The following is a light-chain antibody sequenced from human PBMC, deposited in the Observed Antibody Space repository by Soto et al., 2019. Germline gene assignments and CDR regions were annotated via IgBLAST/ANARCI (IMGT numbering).Light chain of an antibody. CDR1: QRICSN. CDR3: QQYNKLPLFT. Sequence: ETVLTQSPATFSVSPGERATLSCRAIQRICSNLAWYQQRPGQPPRLLIYGASTRPTGVPARFSGSGSGTEFTLTINSLQSEAFALYYCQQYNKLPLFTFGPGTKVDIK. V-gene: IGKV3-15*01. J-gene: IGKJ3*01. CDR2: GAS.